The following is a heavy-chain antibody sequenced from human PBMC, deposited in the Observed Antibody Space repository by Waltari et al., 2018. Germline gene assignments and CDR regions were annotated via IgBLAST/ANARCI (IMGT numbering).Heavy chain of an antibody. Sequence: QVQLQQWGAGLLKPSETLSLTCAVYGGSFSGYCWIWIRQSPGYGLEWIGEINQSGTTNYNPSLKSRVTTSVDTSKNQFSLKLSSVTAADTAVYYCARGPMLDYGANSGHYYYGMDVWGQGTTVTVSS. CDR3: ARGPMLDYGANSGHYYYGMDV. D-gene: IGHD4-17*01. CDR1: GGSFSGYC. CDR2: INQSGTT. J-gene: IGHJ6*02. V-gene: IGHV4-34*01.